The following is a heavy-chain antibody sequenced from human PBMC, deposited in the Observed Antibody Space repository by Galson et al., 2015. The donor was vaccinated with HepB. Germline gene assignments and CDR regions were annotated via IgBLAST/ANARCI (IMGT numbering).Heavy chain of an antibody. Sequence: ETLSLTCAVYGGSFSGYYRSWIRQPPGKGLEWIGEINHSGSTNYNPSLKSRVTISVDTSKNQFSLKLSSVTAADTAVYYCARAVFGVVIAGMDVWGQGTTVTVSS. CDR1: GGSFSGYY. J-gene: IGHJ6*02. D-gene: IGHD3-3*01. CDR3: ARAVFGVVIAGMDV. V-gene: IGHV4-34*01. CDR2: INHSGST.